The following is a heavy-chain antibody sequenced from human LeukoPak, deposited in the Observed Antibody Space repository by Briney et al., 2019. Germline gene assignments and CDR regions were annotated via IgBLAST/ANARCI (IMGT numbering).Heavy chain of an antibody. CDR3: ARGRSRVFGDYTGNYYYYGMDV. Sequence: ASVKVSCKASGYTFTSYDINWVRQAPGQGLEWMGGIIPIFGTANYAQKFQGRVTITADESTSTAYMELSSLRSEDTAVYYCARGRSRVFGDYTGNYYYYGMDVWGQGTTVTVSS. J-gene: IGHJ6*02. V-gene: IGHV1-69*13. CDR2: IIPIFGTA. CDR1: GYTFTSYD. D-gene: IGHD4-17*01.